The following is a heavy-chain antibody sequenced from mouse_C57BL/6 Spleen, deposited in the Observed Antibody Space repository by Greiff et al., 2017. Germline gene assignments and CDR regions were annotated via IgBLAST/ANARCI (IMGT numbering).Heavy chain of an antibody. D-gene: IGHD1-1*01. CDR2: INPNNGGT. Sequence: VQLKQSGPELVKPGASVKIPCKASGYTFTDYNMDWVKQSHGKSLEWIGDINPNNGGTIYNQKFKGKATLTVDKSSSTAYMELRSLTSEDTAVYYCARSGGSSLYYYAMDYWGQGTSVTVSS. CDR3: ARSGGSSLYYYAMDY. V-gene: IGHV1-18*01. CDR1: GYTFTDYN. J-gene: IGHJ4*01.